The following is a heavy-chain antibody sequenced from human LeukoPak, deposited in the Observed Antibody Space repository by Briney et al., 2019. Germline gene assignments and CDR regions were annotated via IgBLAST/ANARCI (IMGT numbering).Heavy chain of an antibody. CDR2: ISSSSSYI. Sequence: GGSLRLSCAASGFTFSSYSMNWVRQAPGKGLERVSSISSSSSYIYYADSVKGRFTISRDNAKNSLYLQMNSLRAEDTAVYYCARIVIAAAGTDAFDIWGQGTMVTVSS. CDR1: GFTFSSYS. CDR3: ARIVIAAAGTDAFDI. V-gene: IGHV3-21*01. D-gene: IGHD6-13*01. J-gene: IGHJ3*02.